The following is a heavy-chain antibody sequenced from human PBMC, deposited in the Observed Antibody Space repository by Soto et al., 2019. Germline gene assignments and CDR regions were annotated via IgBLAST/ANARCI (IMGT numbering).Heavy chain of an antibody. V-gene: IGHV1-18*01. CDR2: ISAYNGNT. Sequence: QVQLVQSGAEVKKPGASVKVSCKASGYTFTSYGISWVRQAPGQGLEWMGWISAYNGNTNYAQKLQGRVTMTTDTSTSTAYMELRSLRSDDTAVYYCARDRPVLQYFDWLYYYGMDVWGQGTTVTVSS. CDR3: ARDRPVLQYFDWLYYYGMDV. J-gene: IGHJ6*02. D-gene: IGHD3-9*01. CDR1: GYTFTSYG.